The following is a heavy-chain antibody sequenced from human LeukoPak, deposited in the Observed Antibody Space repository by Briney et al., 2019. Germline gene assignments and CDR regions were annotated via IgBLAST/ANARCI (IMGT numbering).Heavy chain of an antibody. CDR3: ARHVPRYDYYDSSGYYDLFDY. CDR1: GYSISSGYY. V-gene: IGHV4-38-2*01. Sequence: SETLSLTCAVSGYSISSGYYWGCIRQPPGKGLEWIGRIYHSGSTYYNPSLKSRVTISVDTSKNQFSLKLSSVTAADTAVYYCARHVPRYDYYDSSGYYDLFDYWGQGTLVTVSS. J-gene: IGHJ4*02. CDR2: IYHSGST. D-gene: IGHD3-22*01.